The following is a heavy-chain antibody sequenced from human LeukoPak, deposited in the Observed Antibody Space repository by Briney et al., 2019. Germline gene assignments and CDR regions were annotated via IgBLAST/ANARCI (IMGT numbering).Heavy chain of an antibody. CDR2: ISGSGGST. V-gene: IGHV3-23*01. CDR1: GFTFSSYA. Sequence: PGGSLRLSCAASGFTFSSYAMSWVRQAPGKGLEWVSAISGSGGSTYYADSVKGRFTISRDNSKNTLYLQMNSLRAEDTAVYYCAKAIGYCSSTSCPLVSFDYWGQGTLVTVSS. J-gene: IGHJ4*02. D-gene: IGHD2-2*01. CDR3: AKAIGYCSSTSCPLVSFDY.